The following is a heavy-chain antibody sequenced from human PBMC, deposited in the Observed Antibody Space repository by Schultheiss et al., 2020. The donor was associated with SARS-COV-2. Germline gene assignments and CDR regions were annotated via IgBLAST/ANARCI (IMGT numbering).Heavy chain of an antibody. CDR1: GFTFSIYW. J-gene: IGHJ6*02. V-gene: IGHV3-30*03. Sequence: GESLKISCAASGFTFSIYWMSWVRQAPGKGLEWVAVISYDGSDKYYADSVKGRFTISRDNSKNTLYLQMNSLRAEDTAVYYCARDSRDVITIFGVDIGFGYYYYGMDVWGQGTTVTVSS. CDR3: ARDSRDVITIFGVDIGFGYYYYGMDV. D-gene: IGHD3-3*01. CDR2: ISYDGSDK.